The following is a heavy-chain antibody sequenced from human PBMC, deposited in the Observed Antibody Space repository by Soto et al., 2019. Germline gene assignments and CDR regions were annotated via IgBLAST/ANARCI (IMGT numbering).Heavy chain of an antibody. D-gene: IGHD5-12*01. CDR1: GYSFTSYW. J-gene: IGHJ6*02. CDR3: ARGVVATIQETNYYYGMDV. V-gene: IGHV5-51*01. Sequence: GESLKISCKGPGYSFTSYWIGWVRQMPGKGLEWMGIIYPGDSDTRYSPSFQGQVTISADKSISTAYLQWSSLKASDTAMYYCARGVVATIQETNYYYGMDVWGQGTTVTVSS. CDR2: IYPGDSDT.